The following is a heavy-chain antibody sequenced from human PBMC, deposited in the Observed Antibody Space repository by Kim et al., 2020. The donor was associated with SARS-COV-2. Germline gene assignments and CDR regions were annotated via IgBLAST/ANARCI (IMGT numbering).Heavy chain of an antibody. CDR3: AILVYTVTYFDY. J-gene: IGHJ4*02. Sequence: GESLKISCKGSGYSFTSYWISWVRQMPGKGLEWMGRIDPSDSYTNYSPSFQGHVTISADKSISTAYLQWSSLKASDTAMYYCAILVYTVTYFDYWGQGTLVTVSS. D-gene: IGHD4-17*01. CDR2: IDPSDSYT. V-gene: IGHV5-10-1*01. CDR1: GYSFTSYW.